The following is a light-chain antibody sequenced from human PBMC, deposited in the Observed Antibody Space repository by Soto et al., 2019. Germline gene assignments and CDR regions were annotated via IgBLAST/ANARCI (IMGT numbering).Light chain of an antibody. CDR3: QQYNSYSSGT. V-gene: IGKV1-5*03. CDR1: QSISRY. J-gene: IGKJ1*01. CDR2: RAY. Sequence: DIQMTQSPCTLAASVGGRAXITCRASQSISRYWAWYQQRQGEAHKLLVYRAYTLESGVPSRFSGSGSGTEFTLTISSPQPDDFASYSCQQYNSYSSGTFGQGTKVDIK.